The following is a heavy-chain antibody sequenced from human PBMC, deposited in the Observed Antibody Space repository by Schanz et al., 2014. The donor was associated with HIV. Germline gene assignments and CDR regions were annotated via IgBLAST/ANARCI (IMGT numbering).Heavy chain of an antibody. Sequence: EVQLLESGGGLVQPGGSLRLSCAASGFAFSNYAMSWVRQAPGKGLEWVSSISESGGRTYYADSVNGRFTISRDNSKNTLNLQMKSLRAEDTAVYYCARGFQGFDYWGQGTLVTVSS. J-gene: IGHJ4*02. CDR3: ARGFQGFDY. CDR1: GFAFSNYA. V-gene: IGHV3-23*01. D-gene: IGHD3-10*01. CDR2: ISESGGRT.